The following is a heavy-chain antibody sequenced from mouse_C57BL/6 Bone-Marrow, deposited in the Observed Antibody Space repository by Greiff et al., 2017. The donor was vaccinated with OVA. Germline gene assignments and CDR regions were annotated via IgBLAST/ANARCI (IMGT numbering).Heavy chain of an antibody. J-gene: IGHJ1*03. Sequence: QVQLQQPGAELVRPGTSVKLSCKASGYTFTSYWLHWVKQRPGQGLEWIGVIDPSDSYTNYNQQFKGKATLPVDTSSSTAYMQPSTLTPKDSAVYYCATLNWDYWYFDVWGTGTTVTVSS. CDR2: IDPSDSYT. D-gene: IGHD4-1*01. CDR3: ATLNWDYWYFDV. CDR1: GYTFTSYW. V-gene: IGHV1-59*01.